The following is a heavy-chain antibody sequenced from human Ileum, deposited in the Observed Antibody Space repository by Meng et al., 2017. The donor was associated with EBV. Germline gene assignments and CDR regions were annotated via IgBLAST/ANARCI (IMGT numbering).Heavy chain of an antibody. J-gene: IGHJ4*02. V-gene: IGHV3-11*01. CDR3: VYSSSFH. D-gene: IGHD6-13*01. CDR1: GLTFSNYY. CDR2: SSSTGNTT. Sequence: VQSVAYGGGLVKPDGTLILSCSSYGLTFSNYYMNWIRQAPGKGLEWVSFSSSTGNTTYYADSVKGRFTVSRDNAKNSLFLQMHSLRAEDTAVYYCVYSSSFHWGQGTLVTVSS.